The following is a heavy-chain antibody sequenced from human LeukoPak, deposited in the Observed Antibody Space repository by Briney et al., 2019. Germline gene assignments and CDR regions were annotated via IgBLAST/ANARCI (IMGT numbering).Heavy chain of an antibody. J-gene: IGHJ4*02. CDR2: IKQDGSEK. Sequence: PGGSLRLSCAASGFTFRSYWMSWVRQAPGKGLEWVANIKQDGSEKDYVGSVKGRFTISRDNTKNSLYLQMNSLRAEDTAVYYCARDDTVATRVGFIDWGQGTLVTVSS. CDR3: ARDDTVATRVGFID. CDR1: GFTFRSYW. V-gene: IGHV3-7*01. D-gene: IGHD5-12*01.